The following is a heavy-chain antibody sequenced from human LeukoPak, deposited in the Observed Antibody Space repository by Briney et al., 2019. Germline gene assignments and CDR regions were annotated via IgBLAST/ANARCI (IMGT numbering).Heavy chain of an antibody. D-gene: IGHD3-9*01. Sequence: PSETLSLTCAVYGGSFSGYYWSWIRQPPGKGLEWIGSIYYSGTTHYNPSLKSRVTMSVDTSKNQFSLKLNSVTAADTAVYYCARDYDVLTAYPPTQLFDPWGQGTLVTVSS. V-gene: IGHV4-34*11. CDR2: IYYSGTT. J-gene: IGHJ5*02. CDR1: GGSFSGYY. CDR3: ARDYDVLTAYPPTQLFDP.